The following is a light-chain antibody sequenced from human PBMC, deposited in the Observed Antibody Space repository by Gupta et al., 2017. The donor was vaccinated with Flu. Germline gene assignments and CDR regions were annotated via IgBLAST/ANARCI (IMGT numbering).Light chain of an antibody. CDR2: EDS. Sequence: NFVLTQPHSVSESPGKTVTISCSRSSGNIASQYVQWYQQRPGGFPTTVIYEDSQRPSGVPDRFSGSFDTSSNSASLTISGLQIEDEADYYCQSYDDNNRWVCGGGTKL. CDR1: SGNIASQY. J-gene: IGLJ3*02. V-gene: IGLV6-57*01. CDR3: QSYDDNNRWV.